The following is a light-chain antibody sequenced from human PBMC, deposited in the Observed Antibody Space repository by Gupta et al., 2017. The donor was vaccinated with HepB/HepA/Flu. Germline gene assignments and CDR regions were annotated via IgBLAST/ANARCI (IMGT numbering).Light chain of an antibody. CDR2: HNN. CDR1: SSNIGRTT. V-gene: IGLV1-44*01. J-gene: IGLJ2*01. Sequence: QSVLTQPPSASGTPGQTVTMSCSGSSSNIGRTTVNWYQQVPGTAPKLLIYHNNQRPSGVPDRFSGSKSGTSASLAISGLQSEDEADYYCATWDDSLSRPVFGGGTTLTVL. CDR3: ATWDDSLSRPV.